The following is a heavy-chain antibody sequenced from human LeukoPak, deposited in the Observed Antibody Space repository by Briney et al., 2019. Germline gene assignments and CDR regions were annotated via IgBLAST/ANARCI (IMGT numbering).Heavy chain of an antibody. J-gene: IGHJ5*02. CDR1: GFTFSSYS. CDR2: ISSSSSYI. CDR3: AREGGEKYYDRFDP. Sequence: GGSLRLSCAASGFTFSSYSMKWVRQAPGKGLEWVSSISSSSSYIYYADSVKGRFTISRDNAKNSLYLQMNSLRAEDTAVYYCAREGGEKYYDRFDPWGQGTLVTVSS. V-gene: IGHV3-21*01. D-gene: IGHD3-3*01.